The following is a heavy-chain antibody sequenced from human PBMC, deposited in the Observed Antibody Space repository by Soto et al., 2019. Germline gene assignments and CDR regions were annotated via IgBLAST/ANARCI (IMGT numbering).Heavy chain of an antibody. CDR2: ISYDGSNK. Sequence: QVQLVESGGGVVQPGRSLRLSCAASGFTFSSYAMHWVRQAPGKGLEWVAVISYDGSNKYYADSVKGRFTISRDNSKNTRYLQMNSLRAEDAAVDYCARVAEDYYYYYGMDVWGQGTTVTVSS. J-gene: IGHJ6*02. CDR1: GFTFSSYA. CDR3: ARVAEDYYYYYGMDV. V-gene: IGHV3-30-3*01.